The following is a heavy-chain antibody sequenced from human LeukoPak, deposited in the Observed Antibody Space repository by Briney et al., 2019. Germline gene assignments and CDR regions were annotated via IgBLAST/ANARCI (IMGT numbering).Heavy chain of an antibody. V-gene: IGHV3-33*06. CDR3: AKDIERGFDYTNSLDY. J-gene: IGHJ4*02. D-gene: IGHD4-11*01. Sequence: GGSLRLSCAASGFTFTSYGMHWVGQAPGKGLEWVAVIWSDGTNKYYADSVKGRFAISRDDSKNMVYLQMNSLRVEDTAVYYCAKDIERGFDYTNSLDYWGQGTLVTVSS. CDR1: GFTFTSYG. CDR2: IWSDGTNK.